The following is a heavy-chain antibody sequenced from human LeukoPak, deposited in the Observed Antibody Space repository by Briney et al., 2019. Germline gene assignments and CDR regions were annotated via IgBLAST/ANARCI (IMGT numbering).Heavy chain of an antibody. D-gene: IGHD2-21*02. J-gene: IGHJ4*02. V-gene: IGHV3-33*01. Sequence: PGGSLRLSCAASGFTFSNYGMQWVRQAPGKGLEWVAVIWPDGSKTYHADPVRGPLTITRDNSKNSLYLQMNSLRVEDMAVYYCARWGPVETAIFGYWGQGTLVTVSS. CDR2: IWPDGSKT. CDR1: GFTFSNYG. CDR3: ARWGPVETAIFGY.